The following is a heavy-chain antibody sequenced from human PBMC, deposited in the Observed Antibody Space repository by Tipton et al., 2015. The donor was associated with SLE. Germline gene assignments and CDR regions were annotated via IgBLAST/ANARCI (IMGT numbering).Heavy chain of an antibody. CDR2: IRYDGSNK. CDR3: AKGFYGSGSFQVDY. D-gene: IGHD3-10*01. J-gene: IGHJ4*02. V-gene: IGHV3-30*02. Sequence: SGFNFSSYGMHWVRQAPGKGLEWVAFIRYDGSNKYYADSVKGRFTISRDNSKNTLYLQMNSLRAEDTAVYYCAKGFYGSGSFQVDYWGQGTLVTVSS. CDR1: GFNFSSYG.